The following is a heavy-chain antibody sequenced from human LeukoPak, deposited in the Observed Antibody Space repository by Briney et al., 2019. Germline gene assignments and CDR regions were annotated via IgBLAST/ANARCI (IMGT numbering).Heavy chain of an antibody. J-gene: IGHJ3*02. CDR3: AGERSKVGASPGAFDI. D-gene: IGHD1-26*01. V-gene: IGHV1-69*05. CDR2: IIPIFGTA. CDR1: GGTFSSYA. Sequence: SVKVSCKASGGTFSSYAISWVRQAPGQGLEWMGGIIPIFGTANYAQKFQGRVTITTGESTSTAYMELSSLRSEDTAVYYCAGERSKVGASPGAFDIWGQGTMVTVSS.